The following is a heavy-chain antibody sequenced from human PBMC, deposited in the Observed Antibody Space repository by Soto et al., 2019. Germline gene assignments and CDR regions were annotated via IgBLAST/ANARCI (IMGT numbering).Heavy chain of an antibody. V-gene: IGHV3-21*01. Sequence: GGSLRLSCAASGFTFSSYSMNWVRQAPGKGLEWVSSISSSSSYIYYADSVKGRFTISRDNAKNSLYLQMNSLRAEDTAVYYCARDRPVTTMADAFDIWGQGTMVTVSS. CDR3: ARDRPVTTMADAFDI. CDR2: ISSSSSYI. J-gene: IGHJ3*02. CDR1: GFTFSSYS. D-gene: IGHD4-4*01.